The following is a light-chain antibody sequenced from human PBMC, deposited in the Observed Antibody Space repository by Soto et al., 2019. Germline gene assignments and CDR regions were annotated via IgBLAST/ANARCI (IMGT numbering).Light chain of an antibody. J-gene: IGKJ2*01. CDR3: QQHTSSPHMYT. CDR1: QSVSSGY. V-gene: IGKV3-20*01. Sequence: EIVLTHSPGTLPLSPGERATPSCRPGQSVSSGYLAWYQQKPGQAPRLLIYGASSRATGIPDRFSGSGSGTDFTLTISRLEPEDFAVYYCQQHTSSPHMYTFGQGTKLEIK. CDR2: GAS.